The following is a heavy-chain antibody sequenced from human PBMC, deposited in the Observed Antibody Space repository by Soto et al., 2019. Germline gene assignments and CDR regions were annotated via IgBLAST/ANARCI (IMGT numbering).Heavy chain of an antibody. J-gene: IGHJ4*02. D-gene: IGHD3-16*01. CDR2: ISYDSSKPI. Sequence: EVQLVDSGGGLVQPGGSLRLSCAASGFSFSSFGMNWDRQAPGKGLEWVSYISYDSSKPIYYADSVKGRFTISRDNARNSLYLQMNSLRAEDTAVYYCARDLWDDLAGGESDYWGQGTLVTVSS. CDR1: GFSFSSFG. CDR3: ARDLWDDLAGGESDY. V-gene: IGHV3-48*01.